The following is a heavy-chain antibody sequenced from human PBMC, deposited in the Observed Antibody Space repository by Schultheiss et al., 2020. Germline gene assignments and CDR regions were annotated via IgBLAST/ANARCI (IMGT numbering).Heavy chain of an antibody. V-gene: IGHV1-8*01. CDR2: MNPNSGNT. CDR1: GYTFTSYD. Sequence: ASVKVSCKASGYTFTSYDINWVRQATGQGLEWMGWMNPNSGNTGYAQKLQGRVTMTTDTSTSTAYMELRSLRSDDTAVYYCARVNIVVVVAATPDPWFDPWGQGTLVTVSS. J-gene: IGHJ5*02. D-gene: IGHD2-15*01. CDR3: ARVNIVVVVAATPDPWFDP.